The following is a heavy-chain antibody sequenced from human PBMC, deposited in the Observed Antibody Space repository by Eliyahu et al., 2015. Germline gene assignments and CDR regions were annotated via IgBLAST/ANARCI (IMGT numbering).Heavy chain of an antibody. Sequence: EVKLVESGGGIVQPGGSLRLSCEASGFTFNKHPLSWFRQTPGKGLERVSGISPSGGNTLYATSVRGRFTISRDNSNNMVYLQMNSLAAEDTGVYYCAKGGFRDSDHLYDCWGQGSQVIVSS. D-gene: IGHD2-21*02. CDR3: AKGGFRDSDHLYDC. CDR2: ISPSGGNT. J-gene: IGHJ4*02. CDR1: GFTFNKHP. V-gene: IGHV3-23*04.